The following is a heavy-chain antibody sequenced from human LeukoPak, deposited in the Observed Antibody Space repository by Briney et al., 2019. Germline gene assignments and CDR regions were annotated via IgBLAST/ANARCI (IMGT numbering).Heavy chain of an antibody. CDR2: LTDSGTDA. CDR1: GFIFSSYA. CDR3: AKRSGGSYGYFDY. D-gene: IGHD3-10*01. J-gene: IGHJ4*02. V-gene: IGHV3-23*01. Sequence: GGSLRLSCAAAGFIFSSYAVGWVRQAGGKGMEWVSALTDSGTDANFADSVTGRFTTSRDNSHNTLYLQMNSLRAEDTAIYSCAKRSGGSYGYFDYWGQGTLVTVSS.